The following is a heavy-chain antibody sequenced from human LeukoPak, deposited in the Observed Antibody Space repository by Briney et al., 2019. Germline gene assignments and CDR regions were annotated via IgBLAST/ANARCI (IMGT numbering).Heavy chain of an antibody. V-gene: IGHV1-2*02. CDR1: GYTFTGYY. CDR3: ASGNSGIFDY. J-gene: IGHJ4*02. CDR2: INPNSGGT. Sequence: GASVKVSCKASGYTFTGYYMHWVRQAPGQGLEWMGWINPNSGGTNHAQKFQGRVTMTRDTSISTAYMELSGLRSDDTAVYYCASGNSGIFDYWGQGTLVTVSS. D-gene: IGHD4-23*01.